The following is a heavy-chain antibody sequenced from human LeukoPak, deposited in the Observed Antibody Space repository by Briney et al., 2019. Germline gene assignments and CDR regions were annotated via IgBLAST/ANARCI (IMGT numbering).Heavy chain of an antibody. Sequence: GGSLRLSCAGSGFAFSSHGMIWVRQAPGRGLEWISYISPGGNTIYYADSVKGRFTISRDNAKNSLSLHMNGLTDEDTAAYHCARVRGPTVTTMYFNYWGQGTLVTVSS. V-gene: IGHV3-48*02. CDR1: GFAFSSHG. CDR3: ARVRGPTVTTMYFNY. CDR2: ISPGGNTI. D-gene: IGHD4-17*01. J-gene: IGHJ4*02.